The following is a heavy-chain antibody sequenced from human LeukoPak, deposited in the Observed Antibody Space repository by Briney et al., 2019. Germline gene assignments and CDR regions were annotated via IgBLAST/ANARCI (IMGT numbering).Heavy chain of an antibody. Sequence: ASVKVSCKASGYTFTGYYMHWVRQAPGQGLEWMGIINPSGGSTDYAQKFQGRVTMTRDTSTSTVYLEVSSLRSEDTAVFYCARGIYNSMIDYWGQGTLVIVSS. CDR3: ARGIYNSMIDY. CDR2: INPSGGST. J-gene: IGHJ4*02. CDR1: GYTFTGYY. V-gene: IGHV1-46*03. D-gene: IGHD5-12*01.